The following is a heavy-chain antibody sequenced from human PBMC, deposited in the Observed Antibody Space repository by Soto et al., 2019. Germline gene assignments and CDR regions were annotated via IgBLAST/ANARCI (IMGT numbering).Heavy chain of an antibody. CDR2: IYSGGST. CDR3: AREQGYR. CDR1: GFSVSNNY. D-gene: IGHD5-12*01. V-gene: IGHV3-66*01. Sequence: QLVESGGGLVQPGGSLRLSCAASGFSVSNNYMKWVRQAPGKGLEWVSLIYSGGSTYYADSVKGRFTISRDNSKNTLFLQMNSLRVDDTAVYYCAREQGYRWGQGTMVTVSS. J-gene: IGHJ3*01.